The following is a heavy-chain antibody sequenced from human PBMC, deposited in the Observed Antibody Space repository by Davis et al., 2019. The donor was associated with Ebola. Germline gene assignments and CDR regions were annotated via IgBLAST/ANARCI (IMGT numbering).Heavy chain of an antibody. V-gene: IGHV1-69*13. CDR2: IIPIFGTA. CDR1: GGTFSSYA. CDR3: ARVEVSSSGYAYYYYGMDV. J-gene: IGHJ6*02. D-gene: IGHD5-12*01. Sequence: AASVKVSCKASGGTFSSYAISWVRQAPGQGLEWMGGIIPIFGTANYAQKFQGRVTITADESTSTAYMELSSLRSEDTAVYYCARVEVSSSGYAYYYYGMDVWGQGTTVTVSS.